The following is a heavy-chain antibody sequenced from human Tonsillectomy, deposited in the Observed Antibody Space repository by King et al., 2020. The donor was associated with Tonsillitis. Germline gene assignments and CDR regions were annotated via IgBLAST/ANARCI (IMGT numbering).Heavy chain of an antibody. D-gene: IGHD3-9*01. Sequence: EVQLVESGAEVKKPGESLRISCRGSGYSFTNYWIIWVRQMPGKGLEWMGRIAPRDSYTNYSPSFQGHVTISSDKSISTAYLQWSSLKASDTAMYYCAILRYFDPLDYWGQGTLVTVSS. V-gene: IGHV5-10-1*03. CDR1: GYSFTNYW. CDR2: IAPRDSYT. CDR3: AILRYFDPLDY. J-gene: IGHJ4*02.